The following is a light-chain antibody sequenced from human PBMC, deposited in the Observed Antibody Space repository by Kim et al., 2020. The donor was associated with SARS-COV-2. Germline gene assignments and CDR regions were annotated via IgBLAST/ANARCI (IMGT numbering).Light chain of an antibody. V-gene: IGKV1-5*03. CDR2: KAS. CDR3: QKYKSYWT. Sequence: PASEGDRFTIIGRAGKSFSSWLAWYQQKPGKAPKLLIYKASRLERGVQSRFSGSGPGKEFTLPISSLQPEDFETNSCQKYKSYWTFGQGAKVEIK. CDR1: KSFSSW. J-gene: IGKJ1*01.